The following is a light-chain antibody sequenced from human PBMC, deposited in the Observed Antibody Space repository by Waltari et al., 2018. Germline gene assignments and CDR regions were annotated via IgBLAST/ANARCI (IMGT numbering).Light chain of an antibody. J-gene: IGKJ1*01. CDR1: QGINNH. Sequence: DIQMTQSPSSLSASVGDRVTITCRASQGINNHLAWYQQKPGKVPTLLIYSASTLQSWVPSRFSGSGSGTDFTLTISSLHPEDVATYYCQKYNSAPRTFGPGTKVEIK. CDR2: SAS. CDR3: QKYNSAPRT. V-gene: IGKV1-27*01.